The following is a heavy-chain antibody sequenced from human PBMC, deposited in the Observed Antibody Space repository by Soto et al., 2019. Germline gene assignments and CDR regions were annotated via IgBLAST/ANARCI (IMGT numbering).Heavy chain of an antibody. D-gene: IGHD4-17*01. CDR2: IYYSGST. J-gene: IGHJ3*02. V-gene: IGHV4-59*01. Sequence: PSETLSLTCTVSGGSISSYYWSWIRQPPGKGLEWIGYIYYSGSTDYNPSLKSRVTISVDTSKNQFSLKLSSVTAADTAVYYCARVTGLGDYGGNSDAFDIWGQGTMVTVSS. CDR1: GGSISSYY. CDR3: ARVTGLGDYGGNSDAFDI.